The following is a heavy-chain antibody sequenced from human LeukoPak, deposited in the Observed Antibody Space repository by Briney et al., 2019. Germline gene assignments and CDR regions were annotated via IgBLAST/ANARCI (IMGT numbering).Heavy chain of an antibody. CDR3: ARGWGYSYGYPIDY. V-gene: IGHV3-48*03. Sequence: PRGSLRLSCAVSGFTFSSFEMKWVRQAPGKGLEWVSYISSSGTTINYADSVKGRFTISRDNAKNSLYLQMDSLRAEDTAVYYCARGWGYSYGYPIDYWGQGTLVTVSS. CDR1: GFTFSSFE. J-gene: IGHJ4*02. D-gene: IGHD5-18*01. CDR2: ISSSGTTI.